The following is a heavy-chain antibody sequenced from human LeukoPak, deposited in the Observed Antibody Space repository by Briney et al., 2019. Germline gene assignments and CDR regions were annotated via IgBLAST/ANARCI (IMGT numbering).Heavy chain of an antibody. J-gene: IGHJ4*02. CDR3: ARQIAYYYDSSGYYTTDY. CDR2: IYYDGSDK. CDR1: GFTFSSYG. V-gene: IGHV3-33*01. Sequence: GGSLRLSCAASGFTFSSYGMHWVRQAPGKGLEWVAIIYYDGSDKYYADSVKGRFTISRDNSKDTLYLQMNSLRAEDTAVYYCARQIAYYYDSSGYYTTDYWGQGNLVTVSS. D-gene: IGHD3-22*01.